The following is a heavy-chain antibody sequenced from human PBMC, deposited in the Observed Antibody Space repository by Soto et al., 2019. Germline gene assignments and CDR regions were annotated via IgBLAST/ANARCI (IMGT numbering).Heavy chain of an antibody. CDR1: GFTFSSYA. V-gene: IGHV3-30-3*01. CDR3: GRGGWSTGTTAIDY. CDR2: ISYDGSNK. Sequence: QVQLVESGGGVVQPGRSLRLSCAASGFTFSSYAMHWVRQAPGKGLEWVAVISYDGSNKYYADSVKGRFTISRDNSKNTLYWQMNSLSAEDMSVYYCGRGGWSTGTTAIDYWVQGTLVTVSS. D-gene: IGHD1-1*01. J-gene: IGHJ4*02.